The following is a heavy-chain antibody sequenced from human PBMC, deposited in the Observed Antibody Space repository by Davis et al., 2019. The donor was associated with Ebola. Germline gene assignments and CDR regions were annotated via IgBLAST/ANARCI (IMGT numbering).Heavy chain of an antibody. J-gene: IGHJ3*02. CDR1: GDSVSG. CDR3: ARGWLRTGLDI. Sequence: PSETLSLTCAISGDSVSGWNWIRQSPSRGLEWLGRTYYNSKWYSDYALSVQGRITINPDPSKNQFSLQLHSVTPEDTAVYYCARGWLRTGLDIWGQGTMVIVSS. V-gene: IGHV6-1*01. D-gene: IGHD5-24*01. CDR2: TYYNSKWYS.